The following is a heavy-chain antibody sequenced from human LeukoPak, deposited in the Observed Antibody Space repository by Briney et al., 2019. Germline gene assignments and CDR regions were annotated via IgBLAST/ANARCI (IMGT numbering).Heavy chain of an antibody. J-gene: IGHJ4*02. CDR2: ISSSSSTI. CDR1: GFTFSTYS. V-gene: IGHV3-48*04. D-gene: IGHD3-10*01. CDR3: ARDLRYYGSGSSQVL. Sequence: PGGSLRLSCAASGFTFSTYSMNWVRQAPGKGLEWIAYISSSSSTIYYADSVKGRFTISRDNAKNSLYLQMNSLRAEDTAVYYCARDLRYYGSGSSQVLWGQGTLVTVSS.